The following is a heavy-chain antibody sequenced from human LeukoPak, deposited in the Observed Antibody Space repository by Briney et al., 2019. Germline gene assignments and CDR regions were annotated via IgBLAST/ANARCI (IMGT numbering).Heavy chain of an antibody. Sequence: GGSLRLSCAASGFTFSDYTINWVRQAPGTGLEWVSSISSSSTYIHYADSVKGRFTISRDNAKNSLYLQMNSLRAEDTAVYYCAELGITMIGGVWGKGTTVTISS. CDR3: AELGITMIGGV. V-gene: IGHV3-21*01. J-gene: IGHJ6*04. D-gene: IGHD3-10*02. CDR2: ISSSSTYI. CDR1: GFTFSDYT.